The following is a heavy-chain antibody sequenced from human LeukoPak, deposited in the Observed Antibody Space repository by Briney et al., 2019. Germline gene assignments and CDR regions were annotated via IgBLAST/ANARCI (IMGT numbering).Heavy chain of an antibody. V-gene: IGHV4-34*01. CDR2: INHSGST. CDR1: GGSFSGYY. D-gene: IGHD3-10*01. J-gene: IGHJ4*02. CDR3: AIGTRVRTYYYGSGSVFDY. Sequence: SETLSLTCAVYGGSFSGYYWSWIRQPPGKGLEWIGEINHSGSTNYNPSLKSRVTISVDTSKNQFSLKLSSVTAADTAVYYCAIGTRVRTYYYGSGSVFDYRGQGTLVTVSS.